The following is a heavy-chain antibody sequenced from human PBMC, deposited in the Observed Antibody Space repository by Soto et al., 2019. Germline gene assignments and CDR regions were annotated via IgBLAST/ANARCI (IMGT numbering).Heavy chain of an antibody. CDR2: IYYSGST. J-gene: IGHJ5*02. V-gene: IGHV4-31*03. D-gene: IGHD3-3*01. Sequence: NTSETLSLTCTVSGGSISSSSYYWGWIHQHPGKGLEWIGYIYYSGSTYYNPSLKSRVTISVDTSKNQFSLKLSSVTAADTAVYYCARDWEWPRGFDPWGQGTLVTVSS. CDR1: GGSISSSSYY. CDR3: ARDWEWPRGFDP.